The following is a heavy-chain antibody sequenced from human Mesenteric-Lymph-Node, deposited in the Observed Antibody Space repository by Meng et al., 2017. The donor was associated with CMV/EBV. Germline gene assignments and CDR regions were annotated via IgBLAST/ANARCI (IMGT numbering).Heavy chain of an antibody. CDR1: GGSLSGYY. J-gene: IGHJ6*02. CDR2: VHPSGST. CDR3: ARGPYYYDSSGYPNYYGMDV. V-gene: IGHV4-34*01. D-gene: IGHD3-22*01. Sequence: SETLSLTCAVYGGSLSGYYWSWIRQPPGKGLEWIGEVHPSGSTNYNTSLKSRVTISVDTSKNQFSLKLSSVTAADTAVYYCARGPYYYDSSGYPNYYGMDVWGQGTTVTVSS.